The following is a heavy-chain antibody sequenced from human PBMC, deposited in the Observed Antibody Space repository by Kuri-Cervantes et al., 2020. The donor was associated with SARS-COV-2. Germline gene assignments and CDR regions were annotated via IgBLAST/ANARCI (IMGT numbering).Heavy chain of an antibody. CDR1: GFTFRNCG. Sequence: GGALRLSCAPSGFTFRNCGMHWVRLAPGKGLEWMAFIRYDGRSEDYADSVKGRFTVSRDNSKNTLYLQMNSLTTEDTAVYYCAKDLTIAVAGFNWYFDLWGRGTLVTVSS. CDR2: IRYDGRSE. D-gene: IGHD6-19*01. V-gene: IGHV3-30*02. CDR3: AKDLTIAVAGFNWYFDL. J-gene: IGHJ2*01.